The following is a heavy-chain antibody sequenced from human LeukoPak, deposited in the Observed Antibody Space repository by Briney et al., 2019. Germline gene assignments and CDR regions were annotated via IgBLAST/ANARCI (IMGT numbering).Heavy chain of an antibody. CDR1: GFTFSSYA. J-gene: IGHJ4*02. CDR3: ARDLPGIAAAGTGSFDY. V-gene: IGHV3-30-3*01. Sequence: PGGSLRLSCAASGFTFSSYAMHWVRQAPGKGLEWVAVISYDGSNKYYADSVKGRFTISRGNSKNTLYLQMNSLRAEDTAVYYCARDLPGIAAAGTGSFDYWGQGTLVTVSS. CDR2: ISYDGSNK. D-gene: IGHD6-13*01.